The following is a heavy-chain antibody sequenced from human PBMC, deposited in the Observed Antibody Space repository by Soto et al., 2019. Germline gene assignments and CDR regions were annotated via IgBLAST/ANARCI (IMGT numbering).Heavy chain of an antibody. J-gene: IGHJ4*02. CDR2: ISYDGGNK. CDR1: GFPFSSYG. D-gene: IGHD3-22*01. Sequence: QVQLVESGGGVVQPGRSLRLSCAASGFPFSSYGMHWVRQAPGKGLEWVAVISYDGGNKYYADSVKGRFTISRDNSKNTVYLQMNSLGAEDTAVYSCAKDRDNSYGNSGYSQGFDYWGQGTLVTVSS. V-gene: IGHV3-30*18. CDR3: AKDRDNSYGNSGYSQGFDY.